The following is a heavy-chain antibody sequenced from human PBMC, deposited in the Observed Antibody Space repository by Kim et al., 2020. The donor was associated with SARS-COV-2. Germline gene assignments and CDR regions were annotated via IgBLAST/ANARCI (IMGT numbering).Heavy chain of an antibody. Sequence: NPSLKSRVTISVDRSKNQFSLKLSSVTAADTAVYYCARGGYYGSGSLPDYWGQGTLVTVSS. J-gene: IGHJ4*02. V-gene: IGHV4-30-2*01. D-gene: IGHD3-10*01. CDR3: ARGGYYGSGSLPDY.